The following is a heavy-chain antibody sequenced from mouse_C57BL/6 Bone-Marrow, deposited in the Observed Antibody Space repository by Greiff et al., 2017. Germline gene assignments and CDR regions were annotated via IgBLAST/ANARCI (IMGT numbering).Heavy chain of an antibody. Sequence: EVQGVESGGGLVKPGGSLKLSCAASGFTFSSYAMSWVRQTPEKRLEWVATISDGGSYTYYPDNVKGRFTISRDNAKKNLYLQMSHLKSEDTAMYYCARDEFAYWGQGTLVTVSA. CDR2: ISDGGSYT. CDR1: GFTFSSYA. J-gene: IGHJ3*01. V-gene: IGHV5-4*01. CDR3: ARDEFAY.